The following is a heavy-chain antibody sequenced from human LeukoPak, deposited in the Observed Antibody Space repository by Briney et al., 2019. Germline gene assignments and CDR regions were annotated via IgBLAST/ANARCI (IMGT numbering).Heavy chain of an antibody. J-gene: IGHJ5*02. V-gene: IGHV4-39*01. CDR2: VSSGGTT. Sequence: PSETLSLTCTVSGGSISSGLYWGWIRQSPGRRLEWIASVSSGGTTYYNPSLKSRVSISVDTSNSQFSLKLNSVAAADTAVYYCARHDSYGSSNWFDPWGQGTLVTVSS. D-gene: IGHD4-17*01. CDR1: GGSISSGLY. CDR3: ARHDSYGSSNWFDP.